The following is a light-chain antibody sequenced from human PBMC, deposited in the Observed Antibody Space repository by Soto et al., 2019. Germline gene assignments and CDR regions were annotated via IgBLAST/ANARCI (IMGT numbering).Light chain of an antibody. CDR1: QSVSSY. CDR3: QQYNNWPPIT. J-gene: IGKJ5*01. CDR2: DAS. Sequence: EIVLTQSPATLSLSPGERATLSCRASQSVSSYLAWYQQKPGQAPRLLIYDASNRATGIPARFSGSGSGTDFTLTISSLEPEDFAVCYCQQYNNWPPITFGQGTRLEIK. V-gene: IGKV3-11*01.